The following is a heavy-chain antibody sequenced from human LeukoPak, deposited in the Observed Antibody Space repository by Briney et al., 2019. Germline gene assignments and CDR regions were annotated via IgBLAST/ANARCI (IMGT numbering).Heavy chain of an antibody. J-gene: IGHJ4*02. CDR2: IIPIFGTA. CDR3: ARVGDRRSDYFDY. D-gene: IGHD3-3*01. V-gene: IGHV1-69*13. Sequence: SVKVSCKASGGTFSSYAIGWVRQAPGQGLEWMGGIIPIFGTANYAQKFQGRVTITADESTSTAYMELSSLRSEDTAVYYCARVGDRRSDYFDYWGQGTLVTVSS. CDR1: GGTFSSYA.